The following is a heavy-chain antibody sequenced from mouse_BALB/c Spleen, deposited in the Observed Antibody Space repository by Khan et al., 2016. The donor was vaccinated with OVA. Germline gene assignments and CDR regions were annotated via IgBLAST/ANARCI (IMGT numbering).Heavy chain of an antibody. Sequence: QVQLMQSGAELARPGASVQLSCKASGYTFTDYYINWVKQRTGQGLEWIGEITPGSGDTYYNEKFKGKATLTVDKSSSTGYMQLSSLTAEDSAVYFCARRSYFGYPFAFWGQGTLVTVSA. CDR3: ARRSYFGYPFAF. CDR2: ITPGSGDT. V-gene: IGHV1-77*01. J-gene: IGHJ3*01. CDR1: GYTFTDYY. D-gene: IGHD1-2*01.